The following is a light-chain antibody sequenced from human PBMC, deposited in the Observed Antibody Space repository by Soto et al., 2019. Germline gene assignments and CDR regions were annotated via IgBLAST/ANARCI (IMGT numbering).Light chain of an antibody. V-gene: IGKV3-20*01. CDR2: GAS. CDR1: QSVRGSY. J-gene: IGKJ1*01. Sequence: EFVLTQSPGTLSLSPGERATLSCRASQSVRGSYLAWYQQKPGQPPRLLIYGASSRATDIPDRFSGSGSGTDSTVTINRLEPEDFAVYYCQQYGTSRTFGQGTKEEIK. CDR3: QQYGTSRT.